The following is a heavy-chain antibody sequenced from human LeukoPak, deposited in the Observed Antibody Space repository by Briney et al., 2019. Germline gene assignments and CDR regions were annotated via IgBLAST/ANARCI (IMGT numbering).Heavy chain of an antibody. Sequence: SETLSLTCTVSGGSISGYYWSWIRQPPRKGLEWIAYILYGGATVYNPSLNSRGTISVDTSKNQLSLKLNSVTAADTAIYYCARHTAGRAYGDFDSWGQGTLVTVSS. CDR3: ARHTAGRAYGDFDS. V-gene: IGHV4-59*08. J-gene: IGHJ4*02. D-gene: IGHD4-17*01. CDR1: GGSISGYY. CDR2: ILYGGAT.